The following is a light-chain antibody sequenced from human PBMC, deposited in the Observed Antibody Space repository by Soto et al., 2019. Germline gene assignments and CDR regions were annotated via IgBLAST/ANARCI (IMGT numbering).Light chain of an antibody. CDR2: DAS. CDR1: QDISNY. CDR3: QQDYNLPLT. J-gene: IGKJ4*01. Sequence: DIQMTQSPSSLSASVGDRVTITCQASQDISNYLNWYQQKPGKAPKLLIYDASNLETGVPSRFSGSGSGTAFTFTISSLQPEDIATYYCQQDYNLPLTFGGGTKVEIK. V-gene: IGKV1-33*01.